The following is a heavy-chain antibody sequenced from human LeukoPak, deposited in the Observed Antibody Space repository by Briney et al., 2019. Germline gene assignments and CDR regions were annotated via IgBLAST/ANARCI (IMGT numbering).Heavy chain of an antibody. Sequence: SETLSLTCTVSGDSISSYYWSWIRQPPGKGLEWIGYIYYSGSTNYNPSLKSRVTISVDTSKNQFSLKLSSVTAADTAVYYCARETSQKGAHYMDVWGKGTTVTVSS. D-gene: IGHD3-16*01. CDR3: ARETSQKGAHYMDV. V-gene: IGHV4-59*01. CDR1: GDSISSYY. CDR2: IYYSGST. J-gene: IGHJ6*03.